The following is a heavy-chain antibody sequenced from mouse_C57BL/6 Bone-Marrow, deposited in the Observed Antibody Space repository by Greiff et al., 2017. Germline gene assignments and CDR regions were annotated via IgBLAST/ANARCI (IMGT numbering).Heavy chain of an antibody. Sequence: VQGVESGPGLVAPSQSLSITCTVSGFSLTSYGVDWVRQPPGKGLEWLGVIRGGGSTNYNSALMSRLSISKDNSKSQVFLKMNRLQTDDTAIYYCAKWDGATGFAYWGQGTLVTVSA. D-gene: IGHD1-1*02. CDR3: AKWDGATGFAY. J-gene: IGHJ3*01. CDR1: GFSLTSYG. V-gene: IGHV2-9*01. CDR2: IRGGGST.